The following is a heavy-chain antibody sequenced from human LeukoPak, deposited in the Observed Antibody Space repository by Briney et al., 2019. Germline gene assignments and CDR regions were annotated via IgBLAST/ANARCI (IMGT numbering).Heavy chain of an antibody. Sequence: GGSLRLSCAAPGFTFSNYNMNWVRQAPGKSLEWVSSITSTSTYTFYADSVKGRFIISRDNAENSLYLQMNSLRAEDTAVYYCAELGITMIGGVWGKGTTVTISS. CDR2: ITSTSTYT. CDR3: AELGITMIGGV. V-gene: IGHV3-21*01. D-gene: IGHD3-10*02. J-gene: IGHJ6*04. CDR1: GFTFSNYN.